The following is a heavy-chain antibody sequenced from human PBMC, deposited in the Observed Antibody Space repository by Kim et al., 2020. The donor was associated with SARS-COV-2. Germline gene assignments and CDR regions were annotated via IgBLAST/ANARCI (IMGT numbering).Heavy chain of an antibody. V-gene: IGHV1-3*01. J-gene: IGHJ2*01. CDR3: ARVRSRDWYFDL. D-gene: IGHD6-13*01. CDR2: INAGNGNT. Sequence: ASVKVSCKASGYTFTSYAMHWVRQAPGQRLEWMGWINAGNGNTKYSQKFQGRVTITRDTSASTAYMELSSLRSEDTAVYYCARVRSRDWYFDLWGRGTLVTVSS. CDR1: GYTFTSYA.